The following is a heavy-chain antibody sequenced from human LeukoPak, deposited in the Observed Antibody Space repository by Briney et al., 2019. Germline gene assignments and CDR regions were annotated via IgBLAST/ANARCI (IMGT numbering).Heavy chain of an antibody. J-gene: IGHJ4*01. D-gene: IGHD1-7*01. Sequence: SETLSLTCTVSGGSISSGDYYWSWIRQPPGKGLEWIGYIYYSGSTYYNPSLKSRVTISVDTSKNLFSLKLSSVTAADTAVYYCARALELTTSEFDYWGHGTLVTVSS. V-gene: IGHV4-30-4*02. CDR2: IYYSGST. CDR1: GGSISSGDYY. CDR3: ARALELTTSEFDY.